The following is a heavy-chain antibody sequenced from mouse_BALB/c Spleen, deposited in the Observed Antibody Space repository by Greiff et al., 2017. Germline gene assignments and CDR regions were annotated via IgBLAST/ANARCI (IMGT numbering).Heavy chain of an antibody. V-gene: IGHV5-6-5*01. D-gene: IGHD1-1*01. CDR1: GFTFSSYA. J-gene: IGHJ2*01. Sequence: DVMLVESGGGLVKPGGSLKLSCAASGFTFSSYAMSWVRQTPEKRLEWVASISSGGSTYYPDSVKGRFTISRDNARNILYLQMSSLRSEDTAMYYCARGGPVVAIDYWGQGTTLTVSS. CDR2: ISSGGST. CDR3: ARGGPVVAIDY.